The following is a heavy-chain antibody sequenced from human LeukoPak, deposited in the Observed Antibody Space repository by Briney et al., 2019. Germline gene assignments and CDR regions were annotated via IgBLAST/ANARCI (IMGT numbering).Heavy chain of an antibody. CDR3: ARAQIVVVPAANWFDP. V-gene: IGHV1-8*03. Sequence: ASLKVSCKASGYTFTSYDINWVRQATGQWLEWMGWMNPNRGNTGYAQKFQGRVTITRNTSISTAYMELSSLRSEDTAVYYCARAQIVVVPAANWFDPWGQGTLVTVSS. D-gene: IGHD2-2*01. CDR2: MNPNRGNT. J-gene: IGHJ5*02. CDR1: GYTFTSYD.